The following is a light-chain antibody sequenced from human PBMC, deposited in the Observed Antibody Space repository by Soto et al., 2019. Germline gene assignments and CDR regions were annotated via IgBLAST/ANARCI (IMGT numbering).Light chain of an antibody. J-gene: IGKJ4*01. CDR1: QGIRND. CDR2: AAA. CDR3: LQHNSYPLT. Sequence: DIPMTQSPSSLSASVGDRVNITCRASQGIRNDVGWYQQKPGKPPKRLIYAAASLQSGVPSRFIGSASGTEFTLRRSSLQAEDFATYYCLQHNSYPLTFGRGPKVEIK. V-gene: IGKV1-17*01.